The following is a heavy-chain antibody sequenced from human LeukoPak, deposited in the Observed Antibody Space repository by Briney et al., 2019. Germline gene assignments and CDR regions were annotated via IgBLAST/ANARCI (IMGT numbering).Heavy chain of an antibody. CDR2: ISSSGSTI. V-gene: IGHV3-48*03. D-gene: IGHD4-17*01. CDR3: ARDAVTGWFDP. J-gene: IGHJ5*02. Sequence: GGSLRLSCAASGFTFSSYEMNWVRQAPGKGLDGVSYISSSGSTIYYADSVKGRFTISRDNAKNSLYLQMNSLRAEDTAVYYCARDAVTGWFDPWGQGTLVTVSS. CDR1: GFTFSSYE.